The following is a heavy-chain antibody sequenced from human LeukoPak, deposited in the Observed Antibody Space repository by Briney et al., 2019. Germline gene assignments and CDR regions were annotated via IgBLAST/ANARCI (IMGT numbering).Heavy chain of an antibody. D-gene: IGHD5-12*01. V-gene: IGHV3-30*18. CDR2: ISYDGSNK. J-gene: IGHJ4*02. CDR1: GFTFSSYG. CDR3: AKDHYSGYDTDY. Sequence: GRSLRLSCAASGFTFSSYGMHWVRQAPGKGLEWVAVISYDGSNKYYADSVKARFTISRDNSKNTLYLQMNSLRAEDTAVYYCAKDHYSGYDTDYWGQGTLVTVSS.